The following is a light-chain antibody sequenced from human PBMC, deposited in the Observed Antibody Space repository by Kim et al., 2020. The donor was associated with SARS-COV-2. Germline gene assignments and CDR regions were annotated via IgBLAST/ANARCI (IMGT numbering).Light chain of an antibody. CDR1: NIGSKS. J-gene: IGLJ2*01. V-gene: IGLV3-21*04. Sequence: SYELTQPHSVSVAPGKTARITCGGNNIGSKSVHWYQQQPGQAPVLVIYYDSDRPSGIPERFSGSNSGNTATLTISRVEAGDEADYYCQVWDSSSDHRVVFGGGTQLTVL. CDR3: QVWDSSSDHRVV. CDR2: YDS.